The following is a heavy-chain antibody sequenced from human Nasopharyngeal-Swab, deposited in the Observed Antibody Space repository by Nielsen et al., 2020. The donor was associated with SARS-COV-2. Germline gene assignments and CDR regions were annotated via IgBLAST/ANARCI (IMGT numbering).Heavy chain of an antibody. J-gene: IGHJ4*02. CDR3: AKGVGYGDTGCFDE. V-gene: IGHV3-23*01. CDR1: GFTYSTYA. D-gene: IGHD4-17*01. Sequence: GESLKISCVASGFTYSTYAMNWVRQAPGKGLEWVSGISCSGGNTYYADSVKGRFTISRDNSMETLYLQMNSLRVEDTAVYYCAKGVGYGDTGCFDEWGQGTLVSASS. CDR2: ISCSGGNT.